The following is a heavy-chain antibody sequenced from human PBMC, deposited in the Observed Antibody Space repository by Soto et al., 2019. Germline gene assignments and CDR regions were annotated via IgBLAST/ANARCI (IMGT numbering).Heavy chain of an antibody. CDR2: IIPILGIA. Sequence: SVKDSCEASGGTFSSYTISWVRQAPGQGLEWMGRIIPILGIANYAQKLQGRVTMTTDTSTSTAYMELRSLRSDDTAVYYCARENSSGYSNDFDYWGQGTLVTVSS. V-gene: IGHV1-69*04. CDR1: GGTFSSYT. D-gene: IGHD3-22*01. J-gene: IGHJ4*02. CDR3: ARENSSGYSNDFDY.